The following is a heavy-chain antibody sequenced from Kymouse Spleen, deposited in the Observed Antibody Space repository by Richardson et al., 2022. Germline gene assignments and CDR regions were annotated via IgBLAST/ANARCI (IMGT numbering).Heavy chain of an antibody. V-gene: IGHV1-8*01. CDR2: MNPNSGNT. D-gene: IGHD6-6*01. Sequence: QVQLVQSGAEVKKPGASVKVSCKASGYTFTSYDINWVRQATGQGLEWMGWMNPNSGNTGYAQKFQGRVTMTRNTSISTAYMELSSLRSEDTAVYYCASLAARPNYYYYGMDVWGQGTTVTVSS. CDR1: GYTFTSYD. J-gene: IGHJ6*02. CDR3: ASLAARPNYYYYGMDV.